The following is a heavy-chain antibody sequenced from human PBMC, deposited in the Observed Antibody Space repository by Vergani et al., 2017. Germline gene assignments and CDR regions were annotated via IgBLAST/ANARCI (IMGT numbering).Heavy chain of an antibody. CDR2: INPIDSKI. V-gene: IGHV5-51*01. CDR3: TRHVPCGDGACLHFYH. D-gene: IGHD2-21*01. CDR1: DSSFISNE. Sequence: EVMLVPSGAEVKKPGASMKISCKYSDSSFISNEIAWVRQMSGKGLQWMGNINPIDSKIAYSPSFQGQAIRSLDKSITTAYLQGRSLKASDTAIYYCTRHVPCGDGACLHFYHWGQGTQVTVSS. J-gene: IGHJ4*02.